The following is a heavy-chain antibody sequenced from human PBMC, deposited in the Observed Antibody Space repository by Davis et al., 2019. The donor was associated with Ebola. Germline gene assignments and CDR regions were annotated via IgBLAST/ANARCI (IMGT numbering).Heavy chain of an antibody. J-gene: IGHJ4*02. D-gene: IGHD1-26*01. Sequence: GESLKISCAASGFTFSDYYMSWIRQAPGKGLEWVSSISSGSSYIFYADSVKGRFAISRDNAKDSLHLQMNSLRVEDTAVYYCARYSGTYRDYWGQGTLVTVSS. CDR3: ARYSGTYRDY. CDR2: ISSGSSYI. CDR1: GFTFSDYY. V-gene: IGHV3-11*06.